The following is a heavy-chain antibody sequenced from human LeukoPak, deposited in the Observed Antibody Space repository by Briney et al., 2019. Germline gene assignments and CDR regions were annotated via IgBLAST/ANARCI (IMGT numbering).Heavy chain of an antibody. CDR1: GYTFTSYG. D-gene: IGHD3-3*01. Sequence: ASVKVSCKASGYTFTSYGISWVRQAPGQGLEWMGWISAYNGNTNYAQKLQGRVTMTTDTSTSTAYMELRSLRSDDAAVYYCARVTIFGVVIPFDYWGQGTLVTVSS. CDR3: ARVTIFGVVIPFDY. V-gene: IGHV1-18*01. J-gene: IGHJ4*02. CDR2: ISAYNGNT.